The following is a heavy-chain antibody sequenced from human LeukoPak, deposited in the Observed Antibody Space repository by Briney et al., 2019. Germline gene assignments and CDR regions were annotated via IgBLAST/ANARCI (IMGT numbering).Heavy chain of an antibody. Sequence: PSETLSLTCSISDGSISSYYWSWIRQPPGKGLEWIGYIYYSGSTNYNPSLKSRVTISVDTSKNQFSLKLSSVTAADTAVYYCARGISTAAGHYFDYWGQGTLVTVSS. J-gene: IGHJ4*02. CDR1: DGSISSYY. D-gene: IGHD2-2*01. CDR2: IYYSGST. CDR3: ARGISTAAGHYFDY. V-gene: IGHV4-59*01.